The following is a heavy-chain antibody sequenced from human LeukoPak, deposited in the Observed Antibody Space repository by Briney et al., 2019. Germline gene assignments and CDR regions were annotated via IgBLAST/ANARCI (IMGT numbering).Heavy chain of an antibody. J-gene: IGHJ6*03. Sequence: ASVKVSCKASGYAFTSYGISWVRQAPGQGLEWMGCISAYNGNTNYAQKLQGRVTMTTDTSTSTAYMELRSLRSDDTAVYYCARDRIQLWFGYYYYMDVWGKGNAVTVSS. CDR1: GYAFTSYG. D-gene: IGHD5-18*01. CDR2: ISAYNGNT. CDR3: ARDRIQLWFGYYYYMDV. V-gene: IGHV1-18*01.